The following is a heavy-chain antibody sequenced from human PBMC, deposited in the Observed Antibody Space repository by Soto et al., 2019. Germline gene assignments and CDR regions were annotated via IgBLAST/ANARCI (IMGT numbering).Heavy chain of an antibody. Sequence: PSETLSLSSTVSGDSIRNYYWSWIRQPPGKGLEYIGYIFYSGSTNYNPSLKSRVAISVDTSRNQFALKLRSVTAADTATYYCARLKRGYSYGSIIDFWGRGTLVTVSS. V-gene: IGHV4-59*08. D-gene: IGHD5-18*01. J-gene: IGHJ4*01. CDR3: ARLKRGYSYGSIIDF. CDR2: IFYSGST. CDR1: GDSIRNYY.